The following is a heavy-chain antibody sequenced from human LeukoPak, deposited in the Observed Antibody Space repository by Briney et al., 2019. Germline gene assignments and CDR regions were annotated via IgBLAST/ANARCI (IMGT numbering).Heavy chain of an antibody. CDR2: IYPDDSDT. J-gene: IGHJ6*03. V-gene: IGHV5-51*01. CDR1: GYSFTSYW. CDR3: ARLAFCTNAVCFSNYYYSMDV. Sequence: GESLKISCKGSGYSFTSYWIGWVRQMPGKGLEWMGIIYPDDSDTKYSPSFQGQVTLSADKSISTAYLQWSSLKASDTAMYYRARLAFCTNAVCFSNYYYSMDVWGRGTTVTVSS. D-gene: IGHD2-8*01.